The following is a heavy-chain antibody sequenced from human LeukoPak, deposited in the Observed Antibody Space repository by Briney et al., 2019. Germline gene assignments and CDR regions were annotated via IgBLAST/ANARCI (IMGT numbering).Heavy chain of an antibody. D-gene: IGHD3-10*02. V-gene: IGHV3-23*01. CDR3: AKDLFGDWTALHV. Sequence: GGSLRLSCAASGFVFDTYAMNWVRQAPGKGPEWVSLISGSGVTTDYSDSVKGRFTISRDNSKNTLYLQMNTLRADDTAVYWCAKDLFGDWTALHVWGRGTVVTVSS. CDR2: ISGSGVTT. CDR1: GFVFDTYA. J-gene: IGHJ3*01.